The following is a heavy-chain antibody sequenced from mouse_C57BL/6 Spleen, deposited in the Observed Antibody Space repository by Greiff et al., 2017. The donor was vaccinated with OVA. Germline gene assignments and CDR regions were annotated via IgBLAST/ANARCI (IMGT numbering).Heavy chain of an antibody. J-gene: IGHJ2*01. D-gene: IGHD2-3*01. V-gene: IGHV1-53*01. Sequence: QVQLQQPGTELVKPGASVKLSCKASGYTFTSYWMHWVKQRPGQGLEWIGNINPSNGGTNYNEKFKSKATLTVDKSSSTADMQLSSLTSEDSAVYYCERGEYDGYYPYYFDYWGQGTTLTVSS. CDR3: ERGEYDGYYPYYFDY. CDR1: GYTFTSYW. CDR2: INPSNGGT.